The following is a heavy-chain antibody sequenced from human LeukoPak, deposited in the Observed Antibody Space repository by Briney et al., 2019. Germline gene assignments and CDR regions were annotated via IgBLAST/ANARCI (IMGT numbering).Heavy chain of an antibody. CDR2: ITGSGDII. CDR1: GFSFSDYY. CDR3: ASMVYDSSGYYPYYFQY. Sequence: GGSLRLSCVASGFSFSDYYMSWIRQAPGKGLEWISYITGSGDIIHNADSVKGRFTISRDNAKNSLYLQMNSLRAEDTAVYYCASMVYDSSGYYPYYFQYWGQGALVTVSS. J-gene: IGHJ4*02. D-gene: IGHD3-22*01. V-gene: IGHV3-11*04.